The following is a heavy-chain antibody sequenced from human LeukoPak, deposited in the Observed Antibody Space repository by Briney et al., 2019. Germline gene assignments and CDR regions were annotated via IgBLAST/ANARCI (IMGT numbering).Heavy chain of an antibody. J-gene: IGHJ3*02. Sequence: SETLSLTCAVCGGSFSGYYWSWLRRPPGKGLEGIGEINHSGSTNYNPSLKNRVTISVDTSKNQFSLKLSSVTAADTAVYYCARGLYYYGSGSYYNMHTDDAFDIWGQGTMVTVSS. V-gene: IGHV4-34*01. D-gene: IGHD3-10*01. CDR1: GGSFSGYY. CDR2: INHSGST. CDR3: ARGLYYYGSGSYYNMHTDDAFDI.